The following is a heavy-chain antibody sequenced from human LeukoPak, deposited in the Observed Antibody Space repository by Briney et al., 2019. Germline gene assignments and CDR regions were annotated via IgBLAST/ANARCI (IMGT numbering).Heavy chain of an antibody. CDR1: GGSIRSYY. D-gene: IGHD2-2*01. CDR2: IYYSGST. V-gene: IGHV4-59*01. CDR3: ARFSAHQLRSGYYYYMDV. Sequence: PWETLSLTCTVSGGSIRSYYWSWVRQPPGKGLECIGYIYYSGSTDYNPSLKSRVTISVDTSKNQFSLKLSSVTAADTAVYYCARFSAHQLRSGYYYYMDVWGKGTTVTASS. J-gene: IGHJ6*03.